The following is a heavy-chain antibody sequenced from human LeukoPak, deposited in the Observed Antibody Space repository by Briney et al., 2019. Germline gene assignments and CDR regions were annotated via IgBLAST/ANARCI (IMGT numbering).Heavy chain of an antibody. CDR1: GFTFSSFG. CDR3: AKDLLRWAFDY. CDR2: ISYDGSNK. D-gene: IGHD2-15*01. J-gene: IGHJ4*02. V-gene: IGHV3-30*18. Sequence: GGSLRLSCAASGFTFSSFGMSWVRQAPGKGLEWVAVISYDGSNKYYADSVKGRFTISRDNSKNTLYLQMNSLRAEDTAVYYCAKDLLRWAFDYWGQGTLVTVSS.